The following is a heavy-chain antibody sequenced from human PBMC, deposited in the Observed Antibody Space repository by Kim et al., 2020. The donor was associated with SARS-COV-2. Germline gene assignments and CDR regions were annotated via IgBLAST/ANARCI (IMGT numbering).Heavy chain of an antibody. CDR3: ARDSYYYGSGSYADFDY. D-gene: IGHD3-10*01. CDR2: IKQDGSEK. CDR1: GFTFSSYW. Sequence: GGSLRLSCAASGFTFSSYWMSWVRQAPGKGLEWVANIKQDGSEKYYVDSVKGRFTISRDNAKNSLYLQMNSLRAEDTAVYYCARDSYYYGSGSYADFDYWGQGTLVTVSS. J-gene: IGHJ4*02. V-gene: IGHV3-7*01.